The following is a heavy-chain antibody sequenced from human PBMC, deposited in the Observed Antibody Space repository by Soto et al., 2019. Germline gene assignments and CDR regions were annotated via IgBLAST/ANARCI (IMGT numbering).Heavy chain of an antibody. Sequence: SETLSLTCTVSGGSISSSSYYWGWIRQPPGKGLEWIGSIYYSGSTYYNPSLKSRVTISVDTSKNQFSLKLSSVTAAATAVYYCAGVGDISSRWYNSFDPWGQGTVVTVSS. CDR2: IYYSGST. J-gene: IGHJ5*02. V-gene: IGHV4-39*01. CDR1: GGSISSSSYY. D-gene: IGHD3-16*01. CDR3: AGVGDISSRWYNSFDP.